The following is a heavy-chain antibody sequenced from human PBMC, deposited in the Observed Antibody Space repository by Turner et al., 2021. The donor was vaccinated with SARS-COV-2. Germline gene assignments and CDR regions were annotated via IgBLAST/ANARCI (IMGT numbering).Heavy chain of an antibody. Sequence: QVQLVESGGGVVQPGRSLRLSCAASGFTFSTYAMHWVRQAPGKGLEWVAVIWYDGINKFYVDSVKGRFTISRDNSKNTLYLQMNSLRAEDTAVYYCARDYSSSSYLVSWFDPWGQGTLVTVSS. CDR3: ARDYSSSSYLVSWFDP. D-gene: IGHD6-6*01. J-gene: IGHJ5*02. V-gene: IGHV3-33*01. CDR1: GFTFSTYA. CDR2: IWYDGINK.